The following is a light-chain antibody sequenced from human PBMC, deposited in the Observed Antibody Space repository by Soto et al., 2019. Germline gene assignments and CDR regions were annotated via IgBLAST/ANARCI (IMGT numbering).Light chain of an antibody. CDR2: WAS. J-gene: IGKJ1*01. CDR1: QSVLYSSNNKNY. V-gene: IGKV4-1*01. CDR3: QQYYSTLWT. Sequence: DIVMTQSPDSLAVSLGERATINCKSSQSVLYSSNNKNYLAWYQQKPGQPPKLLIYWASTRESGVPDRVSGSGSGTDFTLTISSLQAEDVAVYCCQQYYSTLWTFGQGTKVEIK.